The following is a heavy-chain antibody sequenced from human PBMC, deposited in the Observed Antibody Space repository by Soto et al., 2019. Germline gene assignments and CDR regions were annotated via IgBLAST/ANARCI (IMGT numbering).Heavy chain of an antibody. J-gene: IGHJ6*03. CDR3: ARGGNSLTLLGYYYMDV. V-gene: IGHV4-34*01. Sequence: PSETLSLTCAVYGGSFSGYYWSWIRQPPGKGLEWIGEINHSGSTNYNPSLKSRVTISVDTSKNQFSLKLSSVTAADTAVYYCARGGNSLTLLGYYYMDVWGKGTTVTVSS. D-gene: IGHD3-16*01. CDR2: INHSGST. CDR1: GGSFSGYY.